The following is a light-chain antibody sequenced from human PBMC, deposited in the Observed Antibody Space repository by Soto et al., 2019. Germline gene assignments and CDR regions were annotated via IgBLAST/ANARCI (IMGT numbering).Light chain of an antibody. J-gene: IGLJ1*01. CDR2: EVS. CDR1: SSDVGGYNY. CDR3: SSYAGSNNYV. Sequence: QSALTQPPSASGSPGQSVTISCTGTSSDVGGYNYVSWYQQHPGKAPKLMIYEVSKRPSGVPDCFSGSKSGNTASLTVSGLQAEDEADYYRSSYAGSNNYVFGTGTKVTVL. V-gene: IGLV2-8*01.